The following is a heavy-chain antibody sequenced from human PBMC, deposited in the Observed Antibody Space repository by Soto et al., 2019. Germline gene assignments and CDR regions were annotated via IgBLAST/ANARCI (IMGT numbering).Heavy chain of an antibody. V-gene: IGHV3-48*02. Sequence: EVQLVESGGGLVQPGGSLRLSCAASGFTFSAYGMNWVRQAPGKGLEWVSYISSGSGIMHYADSVKGRFTISRDNAINSLYLQLNSLRDDDTAVYYCAKDSCRNTTCAVDYWGQGTLVTVSS. J-gene: IGHJ4*02. CDR2: ISSGSGIM. CDR3: AKDSCRNTTCAVDY. CDR1: GFTFSAYG. D-gene: IGHD4-4*01.